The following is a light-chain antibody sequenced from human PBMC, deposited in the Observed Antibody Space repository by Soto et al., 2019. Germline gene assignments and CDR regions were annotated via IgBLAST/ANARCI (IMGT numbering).Light chain of an antibody. V-gene: IGKV1-12*01. CDR3: QQANRPPLT. Sequence: TQTTQSQSSVSASVGVRVTITSRASEHINTYLAWYQQQPAKALKLLIYAASSSKSVVPSSFSDSGSETEFTLTITNLQPEDFVTYYCQQANRPPLTFGGGTKVDIK. J-gene: IGKJ4*01. CDR2: AAS. CDR1: EHINTY.